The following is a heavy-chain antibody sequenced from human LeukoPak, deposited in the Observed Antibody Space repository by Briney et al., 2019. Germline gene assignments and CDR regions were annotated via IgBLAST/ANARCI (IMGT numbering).Heavy chain of an antibody. CDR3: AKDWSIFGARDWFDP. CDR2: IYYSGST. Sequence: TSETLSLTCTVSGGSISSYYWSWIRQPPGKGLGWIGYIYYSGSTNYNPSLKSRVTISVDTSKNQFSLKLSSVTAADTAVYYCAKDWSIFGARDWFDPWGQGTLVTVSS. V-gene: IGHV4-59*01. J-gene: IGHJ5*02. CDR1: GGSISSYY. D-gene: IGHD3-3*01.